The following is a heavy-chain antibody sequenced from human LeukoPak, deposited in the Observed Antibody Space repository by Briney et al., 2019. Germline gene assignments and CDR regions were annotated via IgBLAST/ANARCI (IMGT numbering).Heavy chain of an antibody. CDR3: ARGFSIEYYFDY. J-gene: IGHJ4*02. V-gene: IGHV3-21*01. CDR1: GFTFSSYS. CDR2: ISSSSSYI. Sequence: GGSLRLSCAASGFTFSSYSMNWVRQAPGKGLEWVSSISSSSSYIYYADSVKGRFTISRDNAKNSLYLQMNSLRAEDTAVYYCARGFSIEYYFDYWGQGTLVTVSS.